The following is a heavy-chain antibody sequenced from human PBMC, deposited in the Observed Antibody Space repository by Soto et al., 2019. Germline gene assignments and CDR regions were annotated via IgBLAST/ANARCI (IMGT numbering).Heavy chain of an antibody. CDR1: GGSVSSSNW. V-gene: IGHV4-4*02. J-gene: IGHJ5*02. CDR2: IYHSGST. CDR3: TSVGSDYDNSGYYLP. Sequence: SETLSLTCIVSGGSVSSSNWWGWVRQPPGKGLEWIGEIYHSGSTTYNPSLKSRATISVDKSENQFSLRLKSVTAADTAVYYCTSVGSDYDNSGYYLPWGPGTLVTVSS. D-gene: IGHD3-22*01.